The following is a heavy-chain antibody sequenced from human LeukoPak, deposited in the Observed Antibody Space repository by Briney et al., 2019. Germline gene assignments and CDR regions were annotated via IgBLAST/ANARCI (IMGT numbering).Heavy chain of an antibody. CDR2: ISSSSSYI. V-gene: IGHV3-21*01. J-gene: IGHJ4*02. CDR1: GFTFSDYW. CDR3: AREWNDYYDSSGYYDY. Sequence: GGSLRLSCAASGFTFSDYWMSWVRQAPGKGLEWVSSISSSSSYIYYADSVKGRFTISRDNAKNSLYLQMNSLRAEDTAVYYCAREWNDYYDSSGYYDYWGQGTLVTVSS. D-gene: IGHD3-22*01.